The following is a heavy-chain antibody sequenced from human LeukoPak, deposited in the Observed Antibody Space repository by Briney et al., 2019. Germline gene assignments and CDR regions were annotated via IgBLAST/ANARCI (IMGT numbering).Heavy chain of an antibody. D-gene: IGHD3-22*01. CDR2: INPSGGST. CDR1: GYTFTSYY. J-gene: IGHJ5*02. CDR3: ARDSAHYYDSSGRRKNWFDP. V-gene: IGHV1-46*03. Sequence: GASVKVSCKASGYTFTSYYMHWVRQAPGQGLEWMGIINPSGGSTSYAQKFQGGVTMTRDTSTSTVYMELSSLRSEDTAVYYCARDSAHYYDSSGRRKNWFDPWGQGTLVTVSS.